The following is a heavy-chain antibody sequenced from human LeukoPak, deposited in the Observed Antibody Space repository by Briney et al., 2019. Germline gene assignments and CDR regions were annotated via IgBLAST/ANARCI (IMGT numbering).Heavy chain of an antibody. CDR3: AKTVFVRFLAGPFDY. J-gene: IGHJ4*02. Sequence: GGSLRLSCAASGFTFSSYAMSWVRQAPGKGLEWVLAISGSGGSTYYADSVKGRFTISRDNSKDTLYLQMNSLRAEDTAVYYCAKTVFVRFLAGPFDYWGQGTLVTVSS. CDR2: ISGSGGST. CDR1: GFTFSSYA. V-gene: IGHV3-23*01. D-gene: IGHD3-3*01.